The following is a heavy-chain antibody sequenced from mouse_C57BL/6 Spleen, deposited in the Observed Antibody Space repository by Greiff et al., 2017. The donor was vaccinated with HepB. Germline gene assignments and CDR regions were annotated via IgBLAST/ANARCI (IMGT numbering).Heavy chain of an antibody. Sequence: VQLKQSGAELVKPGASVKMSCKASGYTFTSYWITWVKQRPGQGLEWIGDIYPGSGSTNYNEKFKSKATLTVDTSSSTAYMQLSSLTSEDSAVYYCARDGDYSNYGYAMDYWGQGTSVTVSS. CDR2: IYPGSGST. D-gene: IGHD2-5*01. CDR1: GYTFTSYW. J-gene: IGHJ4*01. V-gene: IGHV1-55*01. CDR3: ARDGDYSNYGYAMDY.